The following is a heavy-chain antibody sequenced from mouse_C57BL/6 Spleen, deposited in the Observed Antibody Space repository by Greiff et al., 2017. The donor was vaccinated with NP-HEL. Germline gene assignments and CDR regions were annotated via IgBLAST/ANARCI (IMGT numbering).Heavy chain of an antibody. V-gene: IGHV1-52*01. J-gene: IGHJ2*01. Sequence: QVQLQQPGAELVRPGSSVKLSCKASGYTFTSYWMHWVKQRPIQGLEWIGNIDPSDSETHYNQKFKDKATLTVDKSSSTAYMQLSSLTSEDSAVYYCARDRGEYYFDYWGQGTTLTVSS. CDR1: GYTFTSYW. CDR2: IDPSDSET. CDR3: ARDRGEYYFDY.